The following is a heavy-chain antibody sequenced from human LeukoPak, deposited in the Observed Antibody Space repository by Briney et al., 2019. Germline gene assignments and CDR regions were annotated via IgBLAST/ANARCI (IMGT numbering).Heavy chain of an antibody. CDR2: ISDNSGNT. CDR3: SNGRTSSGTLQHDY. CDR1: GFTFSSFA. Sequence: GGSLRLSCAASGFTFSSFAMSWVRQAPGQGLEWVSAISDNSGNTYYADSVKGRFTISRDNSEDTLYLQMNSLRAEDTALYYCSNGRTSSGTLQHDYWGQGTLVTVSS. D-gene: IGHD6-19*01. J-gene: IGHJ4*02. V-gene: IGHV3-23*01.